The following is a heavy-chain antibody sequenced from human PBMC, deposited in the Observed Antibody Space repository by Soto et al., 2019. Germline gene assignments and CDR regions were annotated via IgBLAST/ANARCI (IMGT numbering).Heavy chain of an antibody. J-gene: IGHJ5*02. Sequence: ASVKVSCKASGYTFTSYGIHWVRQAPGQRLEWMGWVNAANGDTKYSPKFQGRVTITRDTSASTAYMELSSLRSEDTAVYYCVRRHVSATGIDWFDPWGQGTLVTVSS. CDR2: VNAANGDT. CDR1: GYTFTSYG. CDR3: VRRHVSATGIDWFDP. D-gene: IGHD6-13*01. V-gene: IGHV1-3*01.